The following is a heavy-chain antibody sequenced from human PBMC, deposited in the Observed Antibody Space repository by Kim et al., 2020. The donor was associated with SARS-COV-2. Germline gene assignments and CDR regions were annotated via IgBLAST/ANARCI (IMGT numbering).Heavy chain of an antibody. CDR3: ARASGSGKGWFDP. J-gene: IGHJ5*02. Sequence: YAVSVASRLTSTADTSKNHFSLQLKSVTPEDTAVYYCARASGSGKGWFDPWGQGTLVIVSS. V-gene: IGHV6-1*01. D-gene: IGHD3-10*01.